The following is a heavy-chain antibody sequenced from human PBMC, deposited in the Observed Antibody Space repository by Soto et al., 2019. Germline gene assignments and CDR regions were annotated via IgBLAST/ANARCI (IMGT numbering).Heavy chain of an antibody. CDR2: INPGGGST. J-gene: IGHJ3*02. D-gene: IGHD2-15*01. CDR1: GYTFTSYY. Sequence: ASVKVSCKASGYTFTSYYMHWVRQAPGQGLEWMGIINPGGGSTNYAQKFQGRVTMTRDTSTNTVYMELSSLRSEDTAVYYCATRGGPGAPGAIDIWGQGTMVTVSS. CDR3: ATRGGPGAPGAIDI. V-gene: IGHV1-46*01.